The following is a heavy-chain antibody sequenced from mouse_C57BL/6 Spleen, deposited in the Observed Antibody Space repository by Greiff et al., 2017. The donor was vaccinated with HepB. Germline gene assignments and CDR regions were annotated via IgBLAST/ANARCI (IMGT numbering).Heavy chain of an antibody. D-gene: IGHD1-1*01. V-gene: IGHV1-54*01. CDR1: GYAFTNYL. Sequence: VQLQQSGAELVRPGTSVKVSCKASGYAFTNYLIEWVKQRPGQGLEWIGVINPGSGGTNYNEKFKGKATLTADKSSSTAYMQLSSLTSEDSAVYFCARSFYYGSSRWYFDVWGTGTTVTVSS. CDR3: ARSFYYGSSRWYFDV. J-gene: IGHJ1*03. CDR2: INPGSGGT.